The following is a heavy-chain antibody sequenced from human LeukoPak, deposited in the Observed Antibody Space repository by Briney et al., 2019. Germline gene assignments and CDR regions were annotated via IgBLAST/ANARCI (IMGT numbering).Heavy chain of an antibody. Sequence: PGGSLRLSCAASGFSFSSYGMHWVRQAPGKGLEWVAVIWYDGSNEYYADSVKGRFTISRDNSKNTLYLQMNSLRVEDTAVYYCARGRGAISGTTLDYWGQGSLATVSS. J-gene: IGHJ4*02. CDR1: GFSFSSYG. CDR2: IWYDGSNE. V-gene: IGHV3-33*01. D-gene: IGHD1-7*01. CDR3: ARGRGAISGTTLDY.